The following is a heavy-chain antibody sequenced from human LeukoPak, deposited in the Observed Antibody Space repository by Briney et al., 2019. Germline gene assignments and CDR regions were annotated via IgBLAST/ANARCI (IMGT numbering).Heavy chain of an antibody. CDR2: ISAYNGNT. CDR1: GYTFISYG. J-gene: IGHJ6*04. D-gene: IGHD3-9*01. V-gene: IGHV1-18*04. Sequence: ASVKVSCKASGYTFISYGISWVRQAPGQGLEWMGWISAYNGNTNYAQKLQGRVTMTTDTSTSTAYMELRSLRSGDTAVYYCARLPLYYDILTGYYTYYYYYGMDVWGKGTTVTVSS. CDR3: ARLPLYYDILTGYYTYYYYYGMDV.